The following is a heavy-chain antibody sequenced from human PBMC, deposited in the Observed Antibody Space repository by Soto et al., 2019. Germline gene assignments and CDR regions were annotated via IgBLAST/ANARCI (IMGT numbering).Heavy chain of an antibody. Sequence: QVQLVESGGGVVQPGRSLRLSCAASGFTFSSYGMHWVRQAPGKGLEWVAVIWYDGSNKYYADSVKGRFTISRDNSKNTLYLQMNSLRAXDTAVYYCARDRVDVVVPAAMLDYWGQGTLVTVSS. CDR3: ARDRVDVVVPAAMLDY. V-gene: IGHV3-33*01. D-gene: IGHD2-2*01. CDR2: IWYDGSNK. CDR1: GFTFSSYG. J-gene: IGHJ4*02.